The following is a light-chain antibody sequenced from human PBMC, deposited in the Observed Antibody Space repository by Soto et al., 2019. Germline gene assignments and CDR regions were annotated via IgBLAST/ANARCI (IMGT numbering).Light chain of an antibody. J-gene: IGKJ4*01. CDR2: DAS. CDR1: QSVGTY. CDR3: QQRSKWPLT. V-gene: IGKV3-11*01. Sequence: EIVLTQSPATLSLSPGERATLSCRASQSVGTYLGWYQQKPGQAPRLLIYDASNRATGIPARFSGSGSGTDFTLTISSLEPEDFAVYYCQQRSKWPLTFGGGTKVEIK.